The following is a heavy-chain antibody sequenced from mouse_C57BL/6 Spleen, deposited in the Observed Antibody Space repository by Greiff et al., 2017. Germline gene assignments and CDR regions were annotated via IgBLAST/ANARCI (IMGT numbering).Heavy chain of an antibody. D-gene: IGHD1-1*01. CDR1: GYTFTDYY. CDR3: ARPTVESCDY. Sequence: EVQLQQSGPELVKPGASVKISCKASGYTFTDYYMNWVKQSHGKSLEWIGDINPNNGGTSYNQKFKGKATLTVDNSSSTAYIELRSLTSEDSAGYYCARPTVESCDYWGQGTTLTVSS. V-gene: IGHV1-26*01. J-gene: IGHJ2*01. CDR2: INPNNGGT.